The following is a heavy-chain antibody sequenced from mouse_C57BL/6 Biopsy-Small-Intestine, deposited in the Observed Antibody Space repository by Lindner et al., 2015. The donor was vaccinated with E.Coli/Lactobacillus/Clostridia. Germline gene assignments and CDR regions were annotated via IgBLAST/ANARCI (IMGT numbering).Heavy chain of an antibody. V-gene: IGHV14-3*01. CDR3: ARDPIPRADGPPKFRISRVRGTLDY. Sequence: SVKVSCKASDYTFSSFGVSWVRQAPGQGLERMGWVSGDNDITNYAQNFQGRVTITTDTSTSTAYMELRSLKSDDTAIYYCARDPIPRADGPPKFRISRVRGTLDYWGQGTLVTVSS. CDR1: DYTFSSFG. D-gene: IGHD1-1*01. J-gene: IGHJ4*01. CDR2: VSGDNDIT.